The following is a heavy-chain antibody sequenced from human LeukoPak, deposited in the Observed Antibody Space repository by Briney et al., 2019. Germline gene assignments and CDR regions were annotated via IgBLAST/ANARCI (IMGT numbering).Heavy chain of an antibody. V-gene: IGHV1-69*05. CDR2: IIPIFGTA. Sequence: SVKVSCKASGGTFSSYAISWVRQAPGQGLEWMGRIIPIFGTANYAQKFQGRVTITTDESTSTAYMELSSLRSEDTAVYYCARTGHDFWSGSLDYWGQGTLVTVS. J-gene: IGHJ4*02. D-gene: IGHD3-3*01. CDR3: ARTGHDFWSGSLDY. CDR1: GGTFSSYA.